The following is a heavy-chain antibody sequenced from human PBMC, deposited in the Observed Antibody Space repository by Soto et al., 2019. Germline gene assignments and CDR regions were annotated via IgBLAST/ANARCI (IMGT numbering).Heavy chain of an antibody. CDR3: ARQASYWHGGRGWLDP. CDR2: IGTLHDT. D-gene: IGHD2-8*02. J-gene: IGHJ5*02. CDR1: GFTFSASD. V-gene: IGHV3-13*01. Sequence: EVQLVESGGGSVQPGGSLGLSCAASGFTFSASDMHWVRQTTGGGLEWVAAIGTLHDTYYPDSVKGRFTISRDNARNSLNLQMNSLRAGDAGVYYCARQASYWHGGRGWLDPWGQGTLVTVSS.